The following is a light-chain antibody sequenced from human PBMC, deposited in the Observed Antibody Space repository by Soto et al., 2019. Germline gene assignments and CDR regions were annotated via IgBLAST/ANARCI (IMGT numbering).Light chain of an antibody. CDR2: GTS. J-gene: IGKJ4*01. CDR1: QNINIW. Sequence: DVQLTQSPSSLSAAVGDRVSITCRASQNINIWLAWYQLKPGKAPKSLIYGTSTLQNEVPSRFSGSGSGTDFTLTINNLQPEDFATYYCQQYNAFPPTFGGGNKVEI. V-gene: IGKV1D-16*01. CDR3: QQYNAFPPT.